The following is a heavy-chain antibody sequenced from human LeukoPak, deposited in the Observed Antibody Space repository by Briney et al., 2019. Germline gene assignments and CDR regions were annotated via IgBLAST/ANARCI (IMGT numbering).Heavy chain of an antibody. D-gene: IGHD6-13*01. V-gene: IGHV3-21*01. CDR1: GFTFSSYS. Sequence: PGGSLRLSCAASGFTFSSYSMNWVRQAPGKGLEWVSSISSSSSYIYYAVSVKGRFTISRDNAKNSLYLQMNSLRAEDTAVYYCARLLVGAAGDYWGQGTLVTVSS. J-gene: IGHJ4*02. CDR2: ISSSSSYI. CDR3: ARLLVGAAGDY.